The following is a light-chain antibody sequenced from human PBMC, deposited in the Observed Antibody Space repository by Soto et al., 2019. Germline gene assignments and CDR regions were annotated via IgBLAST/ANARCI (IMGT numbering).Light chain of an antibody. Sequence: DIVMTQSPDSLAVSLGERATINCKSSQSVLYSSNNKNYLAWYQQKPGQPPKLLIYWASTRESGVPDRFSGSGYGTDFTLTSSSLQAEDVAVYYCQQYYSSPPTFGGGTKVEIK. CDR3: QQYYSSPPT. CDR2: WAS. J-gene: IGKJ4*01. V-gene: IGKV4-1*01. CDR1: QSVLYSSNNKNY.